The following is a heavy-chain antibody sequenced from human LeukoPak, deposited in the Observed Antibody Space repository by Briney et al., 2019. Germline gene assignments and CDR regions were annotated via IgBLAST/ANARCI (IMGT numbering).Heavy chain of an antibody. Sequence: ASVKVSCKTSGYTFTNYGISWVRQAPGQGLEWMGWISPYNGNAINARKLQGRVTVTTDTTTSTAYMELRSLRSDDTAVYYCTRTVLDCKNGVCYDYWGQGTLVTVSS. J-gene: IGHJ4*02. V-gene: IGHV1-18*01. CDR3: TRTVLDCKNGVCYDY. CDR1: GYTFTNYG. D-gene: IGHD2-8*01. CDR2: ISPYNGNA.